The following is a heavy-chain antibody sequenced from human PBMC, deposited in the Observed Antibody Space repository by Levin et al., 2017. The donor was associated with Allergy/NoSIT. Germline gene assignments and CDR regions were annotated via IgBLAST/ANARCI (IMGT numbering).Heavy chain of an antibody. CDR2: ISGTSSAI. CDR3: ARGPLAAAAHY. J-gene: IGHJ4*02. V-gene: IGHV3-11*05. D-gene: IGHD6-13*01. Sequence: GESLKISCAASGFTFRDYYMSWIRQAPGKGLELVSYISGTSSAIIYADSVKGRFTISRDNAQNSLYLQMNSLRAEDTAVYFCARGPLAAAAHYWGPGTLVTVSS. CDR1: GFTFRDYY.